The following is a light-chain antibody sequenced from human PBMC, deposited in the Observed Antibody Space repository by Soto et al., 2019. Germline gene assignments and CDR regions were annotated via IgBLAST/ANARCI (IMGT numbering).Light chain of an antibody. V-gene: IGKV3D-15*01. Sequence: EIVLTKSPATLSLSPGQRATLSCGASQTVRNNYLAWYQQKPGQAPRLLIYDASSRATGIPDRFSGSGSGTEFTLTISSLQSEDFAVYYCQQYNNWPSITFGQGTRLEIK. CDR1: QTVRNN. CDR3: QQYNNWPSIT. CDR2: DAS. J-gene: IGKJ5*01.